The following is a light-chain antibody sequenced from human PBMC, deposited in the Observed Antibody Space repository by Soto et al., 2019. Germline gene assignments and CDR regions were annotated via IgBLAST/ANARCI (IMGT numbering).Light chain of an antibody. CDR2: KDN. V-gene: IGLV3-25*02. CDR1: PLTRQY. Sequence: SYELTQPPSMSVSPGQTARITCSGDPLTRQYVYWYQQKPGQAPLLVIYKDNERPSGIPERFSGSTSGTTGTLTISGVRAEDEADYYCQTADNSGTFLLFAAGTQLTVL. CDR3: QTADNSGTFLL. J-gene: IGLJ3*02.